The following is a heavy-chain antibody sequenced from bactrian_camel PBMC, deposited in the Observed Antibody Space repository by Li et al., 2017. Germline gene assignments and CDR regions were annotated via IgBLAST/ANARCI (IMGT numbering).Heavy chain of an antibody. CDR2: IDSDGSQT. V-gene: IGHV3S14*01. D-gene: IGHD5*01. CDR1: GRTNSSYC. Sequence: VQLVESGGGSVQAGGSLRLSCTASGRTNSSYCMGWFRQAPGKEREAIAYIDSDGSQTYYADSVKGRFTISRNNAKNTVYLQMNSLKSEDTAVYYCVRDVLGYGLTWSFGLWGQGTQVTVS. J-gene: IGHJ6*01. CDR3: VRDVLGYGLTWSFGL.